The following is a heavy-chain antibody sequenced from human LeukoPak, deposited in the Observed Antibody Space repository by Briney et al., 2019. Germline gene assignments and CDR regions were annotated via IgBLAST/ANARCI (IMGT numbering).Heavy chain of an antibody. J-gene: IGHJ4*02. D-gene: IGHD3-22*01. CDR2: IYYSGST. CDR3: ARPNSGSCYYPFDY. V-gene: IGHV4-59*08. CDR1: GGSISSYY. Sequence: SETLSLTCTVSGGSISSYYWSWIRQPPGKGLEWIGYIYYSGSTNYNPSLKSRVTISVDTSKNHFSLKLSSVTAADTAVYYCARPNSGSCYYPFDYWGQGTLVTVSS.